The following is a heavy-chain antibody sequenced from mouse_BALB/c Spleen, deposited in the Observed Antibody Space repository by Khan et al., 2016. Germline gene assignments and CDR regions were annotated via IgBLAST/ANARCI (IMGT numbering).Heavy chain of an antibody. Sequence: QVQLQQSGAELMKPGASVKISCKATGYTFSSYWIEWVKQRPGHGLEWIGEILPGSGSTNYNEKLKGKATFTAETSSNTAYMQLSSLTSEDSAVYYGARGGGNWWYFDVWGAGTTVTVSS. CDR2: ILPGSGST. V-gene: IGHV1-9*01. J-gene: IGHJ1*01. D-gene: IGHD2-1*01. CDR3: ARGGGNWWYFDV. CDR1: GYTFSSYW.